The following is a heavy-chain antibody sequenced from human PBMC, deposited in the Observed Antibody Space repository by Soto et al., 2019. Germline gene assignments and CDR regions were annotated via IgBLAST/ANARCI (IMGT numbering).Heavy chain of an antibody. CDR2: IWYDGSNK. J-gene: IGHJ4*02. CDR3: TRDTTDYSNYDYFDY. Sequence: GRSLRLSCAASGFTFSSYGMHWVRQAPGKGLEWVAVIWYDGSNKYYADSVKGRFTISRDNSKNTLYLQMNSLRAEDTAVYYCTRDTTDYSNYDYFDYWGQGTLVTVSS. D-gene: IGHD4-4*01. CDR1: GFTFSSYG. V-gene: IGHV3-33*01.